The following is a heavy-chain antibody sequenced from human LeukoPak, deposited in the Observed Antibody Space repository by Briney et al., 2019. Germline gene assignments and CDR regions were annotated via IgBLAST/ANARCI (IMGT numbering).Heavy chain of an antibody. V-gene: IGHV4-34*01. CDR2: INHSGST. D-gene: IGHD3-22*01. CDR3: ARGHYDSSGYSGESYYYMDV. J-gene: IGHJ6*03. CDR1: GGSFSGYY. Sequence: SETLSLTCAVYGGSFSGYYWSWIRQPPGKGLEWIGEINHSGSTNYNPSLKSRVTISVDTSKNQFSLKLSSVTAADTAVYYCARGHYDSSGYSGESYYYMDVWGKGTTVTVSS.